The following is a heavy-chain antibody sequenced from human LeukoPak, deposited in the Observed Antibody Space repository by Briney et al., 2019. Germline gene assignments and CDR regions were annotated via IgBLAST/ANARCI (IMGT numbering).Heavy chain of an antibody. D-gene: IGHD3-9*01. CDR2: IFPIFGTA. CDR3: ASDILTGNYYYYGMDV. Sequence: ASVKVSCKASGGTFSSYAISWVRQAPGQGLEWMGGIFPIFGTANYAQKFQGRVTITADESTSTAYMELSSLRSEDTAVYYCASDILTGNYYYYGMDVWGKGTTVTVSS. CDR1: GGTFSSYA. V-gene: IGHV1-69*13. J-gene: IGHJ6*04.